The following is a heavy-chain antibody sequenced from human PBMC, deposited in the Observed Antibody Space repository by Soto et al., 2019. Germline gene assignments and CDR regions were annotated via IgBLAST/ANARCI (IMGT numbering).Heavy chain of an antibody. V-gene: IGHV3-30*18. CDR1: GFTFSSYG. D-gene: IGHD3-10*01. CDR2: ISYDGSNK. Sequence: PGGSLRLSCAASGFTFSSYGMHWVRQAPGKGLEWVAVISYDGSNKYYADSVKGRFTISRDNSKNTLYLQMNSLRAGDTAVYYCAKDQGPSGFDYWGQGTLVTVSS. CDR3: AKDQGPSGFDY. J-gene: IGHJ4*02.